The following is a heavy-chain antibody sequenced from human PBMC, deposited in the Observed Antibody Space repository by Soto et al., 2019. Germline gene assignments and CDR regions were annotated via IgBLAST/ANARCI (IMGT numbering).Heavy chain of an antibody. V-gene: IGHV1-3*01. D-gene: IGHD2-2*01. Sequence: ASVKVSCKASGYTFTSYAMHWVRQAPGQRLEWMGWINAGNGNTKYSQKFQGRVTITRDTSASTAYMELSSLRSEDTAVYYCARDYCSSTSCYVTFDYWGQGTLVTVSS. CDR1: GYTFTSYA. CDR3: ARDYCSSTSCYVTFDY. J-gene: IGHJ4*02. CDR2: INAGNGNT.